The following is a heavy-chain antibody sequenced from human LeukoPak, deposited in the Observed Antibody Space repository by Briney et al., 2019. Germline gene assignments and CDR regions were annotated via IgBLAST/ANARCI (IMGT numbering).Heavy chain of an antibody. CDR2: MNPKSGNT. CDR3: ARDYPKGDFWSGYSTYYYYYGMDV. CDR1: GYTFTSYD. J-gene: IGHJ6*02. Sequence: ASVKVSCKASGYTFTSYDINWVRQATGQGLEWMGWMNPKSGNTGYAQKFQGRVTMTRNTSISTAYMELSSLRSEDTAVYYCARDYPKGDFWSGYSTYYYYYGMDVWGQGTTVTVSS. D-gene: IGHD3-3*01. V-gene: IGHV1-8*01.